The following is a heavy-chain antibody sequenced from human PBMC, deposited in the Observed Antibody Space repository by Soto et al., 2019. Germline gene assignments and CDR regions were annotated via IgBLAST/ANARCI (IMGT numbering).Heavy chain of an antibody. CDR1: GVSISSYY. CDR2: SYYSGST. CDR3: ARHTYGSGRTSFDY. Sequence: SETLSLSCTVSGVSISSYYWSWIRQPPGKGLEWMGYSYYSGSTNYNPSLKSRVTIAVDTSKNQFSLKLNSMTAADTAVYYCARHTYGSGRTSFDYWGQGTLVTVSS. D-gene: IGHD3-10*01. J-gene: IGHJ4*02. V-gene: IGHV4-59*08.